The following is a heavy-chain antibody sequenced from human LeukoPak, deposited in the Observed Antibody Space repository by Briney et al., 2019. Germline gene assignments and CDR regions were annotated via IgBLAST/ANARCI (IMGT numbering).Heavy chain of an antibody. CDR3: AKDNRRHYTSGPNPDSLH. J-gene: IGHJ4*02. CDR1: GFIFNNYA. D-gene: IGHD6-19*01. Sequence: GRSLRLSCAGSGFIFNNYAMHWVRQPPGKGLEWVSGISWNSGTIDYADSVRGRFTISRDNANNSLYLQMDSLRVEDTAFYYCAKDNRRHYTSGPNPDSLHWGQGALVTVSS. V-gene: IGHV3-9*01. CDR2: ISWNSGTI.